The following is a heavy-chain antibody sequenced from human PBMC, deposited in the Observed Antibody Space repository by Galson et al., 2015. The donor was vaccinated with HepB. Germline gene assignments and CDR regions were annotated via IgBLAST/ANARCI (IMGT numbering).Heavy chain of an antibody. J-gene: IGHJ4*02. CDR2: ISHDGKHH. D-gene: IGHD1-26*01. Sequence: SLRLSCATSGFKFTDFAMHWVGQAPGKGLEWVAIISHDGKHHYYADAVRDRFTISRDVSKNTRYLQMNSLRTDDTAIYYCARDPDVTEGYYMTFEYWGQGSLVTVSS. V-gene: IGHV3-30*03. CDR3: ARDPDVTEGYYMTFEY. CDR1: GFKFTDFA.